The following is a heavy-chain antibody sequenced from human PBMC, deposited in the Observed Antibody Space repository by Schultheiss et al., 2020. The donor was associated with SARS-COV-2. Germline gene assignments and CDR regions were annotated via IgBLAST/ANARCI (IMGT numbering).Heavy chain of an antibody. Sequence: SQTLSLTCTVSGGSISSYYWSWIRQPQGKGLEWIGYIYYSGSTNYNPSLKSRVTISVDTSKNQFSLKLSSVTAADTAVYYCARGSITGTSMHYYYYYGMDVWGQGTTVTVSS. CDR2: IYYSGST. CDR3: ARGSITGTSMHYYYYYGMDV. D-gene: IGHD1-20*01. V-gene: IGHV4-59*08. CDR1: GGSISSYY. J-gene: IGHJ6*02.